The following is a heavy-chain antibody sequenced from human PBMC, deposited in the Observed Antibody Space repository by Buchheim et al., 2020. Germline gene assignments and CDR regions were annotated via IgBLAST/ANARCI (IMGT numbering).Heavy chain of an antibody. CDR3: ASLGYCSGGSCYCAGYMDV. CDR1: GYTFTSYD. Sequence: QVQLVQSGAEVKKPGASVKVSCKASGYTFTSYDINWVRQATGQGLEWMGWMNPNSGNTSYAQKFQGRVTMTRNTSISTACMKLSSLRSEDTAVYYCASLGYCSGGSCYCAGYMDVWGKGTT. D-gene: IGHD2-15*01. CDR2: MNPNSGNT. V-gene: IGHV1-8*01. J-gene: IGHJ6*03.